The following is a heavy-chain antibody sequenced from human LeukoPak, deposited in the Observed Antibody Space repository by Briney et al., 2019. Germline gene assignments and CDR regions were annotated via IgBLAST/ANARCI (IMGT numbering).Heavy chain of an antibody. CDR3: ARAAAHYFDY. Sequence: SETLSLTCTVSGGSISSYYWSWIRQPPGKGLEWIGYIYYSGSTNYNPSLKSRVTISVDTSKYQFSLKLSSVTAADTAVYYCARAAAHYFDYWGQGTLVTVSS. CDR2: IYYSGST. J-gene: IGHJ4*02. CDR1: GGSISSYY. V-gene: IGHV4-59*01.